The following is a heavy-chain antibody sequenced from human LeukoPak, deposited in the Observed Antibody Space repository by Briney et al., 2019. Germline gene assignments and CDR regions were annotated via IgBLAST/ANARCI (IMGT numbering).Heavy chain of an antibody. D-gene: IGHD6-19*01. CDR2: IRQDGSEE. Sequence: GRSLRLSCAASGLTFSSYWMNWVRQAPGKGLEWVTNIRQDGSEEHCVDSVKGRFTISRDNAKNSVYLQMNSLRAEDTAMYYCAGGAGWLIDYWGQGALVTVSS. CDR1: GLTFSSYW. CDR3: AGGAGWLIDY. J-gene: IGHJ4*02. V-gene: IGHV3-7*03.